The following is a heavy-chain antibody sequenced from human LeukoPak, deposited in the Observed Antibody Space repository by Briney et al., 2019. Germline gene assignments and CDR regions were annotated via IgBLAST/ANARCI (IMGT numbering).Heavy chain of an antibody. V-gene: IGHV4-59*01. Sequence: SETLSLTCAVYGGSFSGYYWSWIRQPPGKGLEWIGYIYYSGSTNYNPSLKNRVTISVDPSNNQSSLNLSSVTAADTAMYYCARTTEAHSWQTRYYSYYMDVWGNGTPVTVSS. CDR2: IYYSGST. J-gene: IGHJ6*03. CDR1: GGSFSGYY. CDR3: ARTTEAHSWQTRYYSYYMDV. D-gene: IGHD6-13*01.